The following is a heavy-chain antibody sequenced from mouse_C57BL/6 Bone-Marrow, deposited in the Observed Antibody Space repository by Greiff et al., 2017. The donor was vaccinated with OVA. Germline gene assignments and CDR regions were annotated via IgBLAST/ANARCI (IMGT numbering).Heavy chain of an antibody. CDR1: GYAFTNYL. CDR2: INPGSGGT. J-gene: IGHJ2*01. V-gene: IGHV1-54*01. Sequence: VQLQQSGAELVRPGTSVKVSCKASGYAFTNYLIEWVKQRPGQGLEWIGVINPGSGGTNYNEKFKGKATLTADKSSSTAYMQLSSLTSEDSAVYFCARVGNYCDYWGQGTTLTVSS. CDR3: ARVGNYCDY.